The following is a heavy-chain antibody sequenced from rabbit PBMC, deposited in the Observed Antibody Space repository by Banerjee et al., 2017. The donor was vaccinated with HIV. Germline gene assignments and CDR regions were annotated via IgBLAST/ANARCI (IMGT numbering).Heavy chain of an antibody. J-gene: IGHJ6*01. D-gene: IGHD2-1*01. Sequence: QEQLKETGGGLVQPGGSLALSCKASGFDFSTYGVSWVRQAPGKGLEWIGCIGVDSGSTYYASWVKSRFTISKTSSTTVTLQMTSLTAADTATYFCARERYDNYGDYDLWGPGTLVTVS. CDR1: GFDFSTYG. CDR2: IGVDSGST. V-gene: IGHV1S45*01. CDR3: ARERYDNYGDYDL.